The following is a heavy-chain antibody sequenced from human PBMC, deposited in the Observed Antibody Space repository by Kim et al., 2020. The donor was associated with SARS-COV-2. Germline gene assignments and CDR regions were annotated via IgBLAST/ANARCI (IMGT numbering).Heavy chain of an antibody. CDR1: GFTFSRRA. J-gene: IGHJ4*02. CDR3: AKDHPSSGWPTFDS. CDR2: VNNNNNP. D-gene: IGHD6-19*01. Sequence: GGSLRLSCAASGFTFSRRAMSWVRQVPGKGLEWIASVNNNNNPYYADSVKGRFTVSRDITKDTLYLQMNSLRADDTDLYYGAKDHPSSGWPTFDSWGQG. V-gene: IGHV3-23*05.